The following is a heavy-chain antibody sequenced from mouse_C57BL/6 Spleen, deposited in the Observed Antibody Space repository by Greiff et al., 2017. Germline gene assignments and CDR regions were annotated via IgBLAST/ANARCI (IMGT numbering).Heavy chain of an antibody. CDR2: INPNNGGT. V-gene: IGHV1-18*01. Sequence: EVQLQQSGPELVKPGASVKIPCKASGYTFTDYNMDWVKQSHGKSLEWIGDINPNNGGTIYNQKFKGKATLTVDKSSSTAYMELRSLTSEDTAVYYCARKAIYYGNWGYFDVWGTGTTVTVSS. CDR1: GYTFTDYN. D-gene: IGHD2-1*01. CDR3: ARKAIYYGNWGYFDV. J-gene: IGHJ1*03.